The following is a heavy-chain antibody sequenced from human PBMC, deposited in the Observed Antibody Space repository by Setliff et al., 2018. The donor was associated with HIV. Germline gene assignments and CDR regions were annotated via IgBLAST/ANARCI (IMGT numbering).Heavy chain of an antibody. CDR2: IYPTGST. CDR3: AREVDNPRDAFDI. V-gene: IGHV4-4*07. CDR1: GGSITTYY. Sequence: TSETLSLTCTVSGGSITTYYWSWIRQPAGKGLEWIGHIYPTGSTDYNPSLKSRVTMSIDTSKNQFSLKLSSMTAADTALYYCAREVDNPRDAFDIWAQGTMVTVSS. J-gene: IGHJ3*02.